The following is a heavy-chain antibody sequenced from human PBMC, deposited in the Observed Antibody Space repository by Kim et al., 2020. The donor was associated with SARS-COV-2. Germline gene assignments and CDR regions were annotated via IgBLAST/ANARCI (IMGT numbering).Heavy chain of an antibody. CDR3: ARGEGVRYPIDY. V-gene: IGHV3-53*01. D-gene: IGHD3-9*01. J-gene: IGHJ4*02. Sequence: YYADSVKGRFTISRDNSKNTLYLQMNSLRAEDTAVYYCARGEGVRYPIDYWGQGTLVTVSS.